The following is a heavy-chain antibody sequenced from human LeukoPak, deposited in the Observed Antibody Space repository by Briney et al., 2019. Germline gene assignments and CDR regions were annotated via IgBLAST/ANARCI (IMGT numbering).Heavy chain of an antibody. CDR1: GYSFSNYG. CDR2: ISGYDANT. CDR3: AREVDTAMVNAFDI. Sequence: ASVKVSCKASGYSFSNYGINWVRQAPGEGLEWMGWISGYDANTKYAQRFQGRVTTTTDTSANSGFLEVKSLTSDDTAVYFCAREVDTAMVNAFDIWGQGTMVIVSS. J-gene: IGHJ3*02. D-gene: IGHD5-18*01. V-gene: IGHV1-18*01.